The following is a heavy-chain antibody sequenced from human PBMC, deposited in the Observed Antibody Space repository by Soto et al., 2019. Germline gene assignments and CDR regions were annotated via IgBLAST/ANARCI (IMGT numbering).Heavy chain of an antibody. CDR1: GFSLSTSGVG. J-gene: IGHJ4*02. CDR2: IYWDDDK. D-gene: IGHD6-13*01. V-gene: IGHV2-5*02. CDR3: ARIQISAAAGTEGSYFDY. Sequence: SGPTLVNPTQTLTLTCTFSGFSLSTSGVGVGWIRQPPGKALEWLALIYWDDDKRYSPSLKSRLTITKDTSKNQVVLTMTNMDPVDTATYYCARIQISAAAGTEGSYFDYWGQGTLVTVSS.